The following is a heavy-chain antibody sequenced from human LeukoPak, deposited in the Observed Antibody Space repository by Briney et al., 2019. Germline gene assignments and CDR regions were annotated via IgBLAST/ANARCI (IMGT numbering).Heavy chain of an antibody. CDR2: ISYDGSNK. D-gene: IGHD6-13*01. V-gene: IGHV3-30*04. CDR3: ARDRQQQLVLGYFDY. J-gene: IGHJ4*02. CDR1: GFTFSSYA. Sequence: QPGGSLRLSCAASGFTFSSYAMHWVRQAPGKGLEWVAVISYDGSNKYYADSVKGRFTISRDNSKNTLYLQMNSLRAEDTAVYYCARDRQQQLVLGYFDYWGQGTLVTVSS.